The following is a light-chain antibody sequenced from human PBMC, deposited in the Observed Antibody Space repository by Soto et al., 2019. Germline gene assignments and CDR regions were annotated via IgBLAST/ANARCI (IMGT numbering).Light chain of an antibody. CDR1: QSISRY. CDR3: QQSYSTPLT. J-gene: IGKJ4*01. V-gene: IGKV1-39*01. CDR2: AAS. Sequence: DIQMTQSRSSLSASVGDRVTITCLASQSISRYLNWYQQKPGKAPKLMIYAASSLQSGVPSRFSGSVSGTDGTITISSLQTEDGATYYCQQSYSTPLTFGGGTKVDIK.